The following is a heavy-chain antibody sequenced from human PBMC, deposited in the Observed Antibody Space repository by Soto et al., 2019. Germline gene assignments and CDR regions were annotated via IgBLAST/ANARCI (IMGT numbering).Heavy chain of an antibody. CDR2: IKQDGSEK. CDR3: ASGAKYDFWSGHSYYFDY. V-gene: IGHV3-7*03. CDR1: GFTFSSYW. Sequence: HPGGSLRLSCAASGFTFSSYWMSWVRQAPGKGLEWVANIKQDGSEKYYVDSVKGRFTISRDNAKNSLYLQMNSLRAEDTAVYYCASGAKYDFWSGHSYYFDYWGQGTLVTVSS. D-gene: IGHD3-3*01. J-gene: IGHJ4*02.